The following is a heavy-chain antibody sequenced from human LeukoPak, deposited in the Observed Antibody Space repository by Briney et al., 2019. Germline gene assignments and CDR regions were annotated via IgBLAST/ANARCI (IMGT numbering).Heavy chain of an antibody. CDR2: ISAYNGNT. CDR1: GYTFTSYG. CDR3: ARGDNYYGSGSYYKGRYYYMDV. V-gene: IGHV1-18*01. D-gene: IGHD3-10*01. Sequence: ASVKVSCKASGYTFTSYGISWVRQAPGQGLEWMGWISAYNGNTNYAQKLQGRVTMTTDTSTSTAYMELRSLRSDDTAVYYCARGDNYYGSGSYYKGRYYYMDVWGKGTTVTVSS. J-gene: IGHJ6*03.